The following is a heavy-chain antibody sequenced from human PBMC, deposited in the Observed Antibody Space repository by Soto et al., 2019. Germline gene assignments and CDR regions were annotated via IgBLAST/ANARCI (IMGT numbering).Heavy chain of an antibody. V-gene: IGHV5-51*03. CDR2: IYPGDSDT. Sequence: GKSLKISCKGSGYSFTSYWIGWVRQMPGKGLEWMGIIYPGDSDTRYSPSFQGQVTISADKSINTVYLQWSSLKASDTAMYYRARLGIAAAGTFGFDYWGQGTLVTVSS. CDR1: GYSFTSYW. CDR3: ARLGIAAAGTFGFDY. D-gene: IGHD6-13*01. J-gene: IGHJ4*02.